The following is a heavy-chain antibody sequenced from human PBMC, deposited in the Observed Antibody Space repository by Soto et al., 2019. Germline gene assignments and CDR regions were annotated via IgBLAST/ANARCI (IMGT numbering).Heavy chain of an antibody. CDR1: GDSISSGNKY. J-gene: IGHJ6*02. CDR2: IFSSGTT. CDR3: ARVPSPFDYYYAMDV. V-gene: IGHV4-30-4*01. Sequence: SETLSLTCTVSGDSISSGNKYWSWIRQPPGKGLEWIGYIFSSGTTYYNPSLKSRLTMSLDASQNQFSLKLNSLTDADTAVYFCARVPSPFDYYYAMDVWGQGTTVTISS. D-gene: IGHD3-16*01.